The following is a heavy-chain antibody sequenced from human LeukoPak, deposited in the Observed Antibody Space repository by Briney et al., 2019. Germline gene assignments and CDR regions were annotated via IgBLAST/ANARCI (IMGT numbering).Heavy chain of an antibody. Sequence: TGGSLRLSCAASGFTFSSYWMHWVRQAPGKGLVCVSRINSDGSSTSYADSVKGRFTISRDNAKNTLYLQMNSLRAEDTAVYYCARAYYYGSGSYYNGYYYYGMDVWGQGTTVTVSS. V-gene: IGHV3-74*01. D-gene: IGHD3-10*01. CDR2: INSDGSST. CDR1: GFTFSSYW. J-gene: IGHJ6*02. CDR3: ARAYYYGSGSYYNGYYYYGMDV.